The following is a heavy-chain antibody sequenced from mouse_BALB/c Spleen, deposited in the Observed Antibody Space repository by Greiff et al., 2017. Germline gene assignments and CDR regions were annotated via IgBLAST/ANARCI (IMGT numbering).Heavy chain of an antibody. V-gene: IGHV5-6-4*01. J-gene: IGHJ4*01. Sequence: EVMLVESGGGLVKPGGSLKLSCAASGFTFSSYTMSWVRQTPEKRLEWVATISSGGSYTYYPDSVKGRFTISRDNAKNTLYLQMSSLKSEDTAMYYCTRDRTVVDYYAMDYWGQGTSVTVSS. CDR3: TRDRTVVDYYAMDY. CDR2: ISSGGSYT. D-gene: IGHD1-1*01. CDR1: GFTFSSYT.